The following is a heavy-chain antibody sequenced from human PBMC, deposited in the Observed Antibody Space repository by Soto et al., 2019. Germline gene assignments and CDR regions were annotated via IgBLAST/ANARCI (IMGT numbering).Heavy chain of an antibody. D-gene: IGHD1-1*01. CDR1: GLTISGKKY. CDR3: ATWHEREHAFDV. CDR2: LYDVDGS. Sequence: ESGGGLIQPGESLRLSCAAFGLTISGKKYVAWVRQAPRKGLEWVSALYDVDGSFYADSVTGRFTTSSDSSKTTVYLQMNDLRPDDTAVYYCATWHEREHAFDVWGQGTTVTISS. V-gene: IGHV3-53*01. J-gene: IGHJ3*01.